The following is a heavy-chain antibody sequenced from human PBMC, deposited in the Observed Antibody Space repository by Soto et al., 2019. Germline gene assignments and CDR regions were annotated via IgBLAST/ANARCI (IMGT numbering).Heavy chain of an antibody. Sequence: GSLRLSCAASGFTFNSYAMSWVRQAPGKGLEWVSGISGSGGSTYYADSVKGRFTISRDNSKNTLYLQMNSLRAEDTAVYSCAKGSNVGYCSSTSCQPLDVWGQGTTVTVSS. J-gene: IGHJ6*02. CDR1: GFTFNSYA. D-gene: IGHD2-2*01. CDR3: AKGSNVGYCSSTSCQPLDV. CDR2: ISGSGGST. V-gene: IGHV3-23*01.